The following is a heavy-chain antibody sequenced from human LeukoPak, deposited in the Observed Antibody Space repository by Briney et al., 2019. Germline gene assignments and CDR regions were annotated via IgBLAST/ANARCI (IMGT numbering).Heavy chain of an antibody. Sequence: ASVKVSCKASGYTFTSYDINWVRQATGQGLEWMGWMNPNSGNTGYAQKFQGRVTMTRNTSISTAYMELSSLRSEDTAVYYCARGNYDFWGTVNWFDPWGQGTLVTVSS. V-gene: IGHV1-8*01. CDR3: ARGNYDFWGTVNWFDP. D-gene: IGHD3-3*01. CDR2: MNPNSGNT. CDR1: GYTFTSYD. J-gene: IGHJ5*02.